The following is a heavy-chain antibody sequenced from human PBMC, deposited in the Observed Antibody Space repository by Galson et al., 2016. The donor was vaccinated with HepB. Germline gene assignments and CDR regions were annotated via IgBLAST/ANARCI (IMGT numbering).Heavy chain of an antibody. CDR1: AFTFSTYG. Sequence: SLRLSCAASAFTFSTYGMHWVRQAPGKGLEWVAVISYDGSKKYYADSVKGRFTISSDNSKNTLYLQMNSLRTEDTAVYYCAKDPYYYGSGSYYFDYWGQGTLVTVSS. D-gene: IGHD3-10*01. CDR3: AKDPYYYGSGSYYFDY. V-gene: IGHV3-30*18. CDR2: ISYDGSKK. J-gene: IGHJ4*02.